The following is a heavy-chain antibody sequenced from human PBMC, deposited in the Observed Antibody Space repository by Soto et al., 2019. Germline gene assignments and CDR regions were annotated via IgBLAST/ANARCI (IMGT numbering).Heavy chain of an antibody. J-gene: IGHJ6*02. V-gene: IGHV4-39*01. CDR3: AVIAAAFPYYYGMDV. CDR2: IYYSGST. D-gene: IGHD6-13*01. Sequence: PSETLSLTCTVSGGSISSSYYWGWIRQPPGKGLEWIGSIYYSGSTYYNPSLKSRVTISVDTSKNQFSLKLSSVTAADTAVYYCAVIAAAFPYYYGMDVWGQGTTVTVSS. CDR1: GGSISSSYY.